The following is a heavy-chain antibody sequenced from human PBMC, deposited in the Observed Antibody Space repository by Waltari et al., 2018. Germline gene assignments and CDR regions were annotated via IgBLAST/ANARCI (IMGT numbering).Heavy chain of an antibody. V-gene: IGHV1-8*01. D-gene: IGHD4-17*01. CDR3: ARARTTAPLGFYFIDV. CDR2: MNPNSANK. CDR1: GYNLRTYD. J-gene: IGHJ6*03. Sequence: QVQLVQSGAEVRKPGASVKVSCTASGYNLRTYDINWVTKAPGQGLEWMGWMNPNSANKGSSQKFQGRLTMTTDTSMTTSYMELSSLTSEDTAIYYCARARTTAPLGFYFIDVWGKGTTVIVSS.